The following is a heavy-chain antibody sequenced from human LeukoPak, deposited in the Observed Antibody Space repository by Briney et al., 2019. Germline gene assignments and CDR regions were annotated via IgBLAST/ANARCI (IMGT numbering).Heavy chain of an antibody. D-gene: IGHD2-2*01. J-gene: IGHJ6*02. CDR3: ARDDIVVVPAAIGYYYYYGMDV. V-gene: IGHV4-4*07. CDR2: IYTSGSS. CDR1: GGSISSYY. Sequence: SETLSLTCTVSGGSISSYYGSWIPQPPEKRLEWIWRIYTSGSSNYNPSLKSRVTMSVDASKTQYYLKLSFVTAADTAVYYCARDDIVVVPAAIGYYYYYGMDVWGQGTTVTVSS.